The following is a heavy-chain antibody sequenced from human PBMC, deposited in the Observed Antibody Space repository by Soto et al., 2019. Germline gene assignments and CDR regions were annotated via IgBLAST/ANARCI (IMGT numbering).Heavy chain of an antibody. CDR3: ARVTANWFDP. CDR1: GGSISSYY. J-gene: IGHJ5*02. Sequence: SETLSLTCTVSGGSISSYYWSWIRQPPGKGLEWIGYIYYSGSTYYNPSLKSRVTISVDTPKNQFSLKLSFVTAADTAVYDCARVTANWFDPWGQGTLVTVSS. CDR2: IYYSGST. V-gene: IGHV4-59*08. D-gene: IGHD1-20*01.